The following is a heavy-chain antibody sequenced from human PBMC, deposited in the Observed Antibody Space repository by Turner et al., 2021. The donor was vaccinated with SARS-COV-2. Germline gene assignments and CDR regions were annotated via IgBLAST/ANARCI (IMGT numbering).Heavy chain of an antibody. V-gene: IGHV3-21*04. CDR1: GFTFSSYT. CDR3: AKADTAMAWYNWFDP. Sequence: EVQLVESGGGLVKPGGSLRLSCAASGFTFSSYTMDWVRQAPGKGLEWVSSISSSSSYIYYADSVKGRFTISRDNAKNSLYLQMNSLRAEDTAVYYCAKADTAMAWYNWFDPWGQGTLVTVSS. D-gene: IGHD5-18*01. CDR2: ISSSSSYI. J-gene: IGHJ5*02.